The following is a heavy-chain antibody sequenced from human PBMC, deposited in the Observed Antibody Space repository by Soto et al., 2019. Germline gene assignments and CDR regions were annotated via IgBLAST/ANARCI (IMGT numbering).Heavy chain of an antibody. V-gene: IGHV4-39*07. J-gene: IGHJ6*03. Sequence: SETLSLTCTVSGGSISSSSYYWGWIRQPPGKGLEWIGSIYYSGSTYYNPSLKSRVTISVDTSKNQFSLKLSSVTAADTAVYYCARVMDYYYYMDVWGKGTTVTVSS. CDR3: ARVMDYYYYMDV. CDR1: GGSISSSSYY. CDR2: IYYSGST.